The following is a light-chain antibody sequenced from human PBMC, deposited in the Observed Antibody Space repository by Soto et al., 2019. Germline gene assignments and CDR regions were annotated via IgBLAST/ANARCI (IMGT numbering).Light chain of an antibody. V-gene: IGKV3-15*01. J-gene: IGKJ1*01. CDR3: HQYNYWPAWT. CDR2: GAS. CDR1: QSVSSN. Sequence: EIVMTQSPATLSVSPGDRATLSCRASQSVSSNLAWYQQKPGQAPRLLISGASTRDTGIPSRFSGSGSGTEFTLTISSLQSEDFAVYYCHQYNYWPAWTFGQGTKVEIK.